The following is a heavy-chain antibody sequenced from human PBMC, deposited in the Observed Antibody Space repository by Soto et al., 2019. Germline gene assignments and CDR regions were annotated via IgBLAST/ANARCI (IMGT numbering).Heavy chain of an antibody. V-gene: IGHV3-30*09. D-gene: IGHD2-15*01. J-gene: IGHJ4*02. CDR3: AREGSGGSLHPGVY. CDR1: GFTFSSYA. Sequence: QVQLVESGGGVVQPGRSLRLSCAASGFTFSSYAMHWVRQAPGKGLEWVAFISYDGSNKYYADSVKGRFAISRDNSKNTLYLQMNSLRTEDTAVYYCAREGSGGSLHPGVYWGQGTLVTVSS. CDR2: ISYDGSNK.